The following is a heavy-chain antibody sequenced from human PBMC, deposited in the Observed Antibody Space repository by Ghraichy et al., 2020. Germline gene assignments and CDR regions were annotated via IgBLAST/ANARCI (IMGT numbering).Heavy chain of an antibody. J-gene: IGHJ4*02. D-gene: IGHD3-10*01. Sequence: SETLSLTCTVSGGSISSGGYYWSWIRQHPGKGLEWIGYIYYSGSTYYNPSLKSRVTISVDTSKNQSSLKLSSVTAADTAVYYCAREPSGRGSLDYWGQGTRVTVAS. V-gene: IGHV4-31*03. CDR2: IYYSGST. CDR1: GGSISSGGYY. CDR3: AREPSGRGSLDY.